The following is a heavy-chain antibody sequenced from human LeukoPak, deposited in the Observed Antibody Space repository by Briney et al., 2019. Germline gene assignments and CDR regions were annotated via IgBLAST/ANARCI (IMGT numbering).Heavy chain of an antibody. J-gene: IGHJ4*02. CDR1: GYTLTELS. V-gene: IGHV1-24*01. CDR3: ATFGAIVATGDY. CDR2: FDPEDSET. D-gene: IGHD5-12*01. Sequence: GASVKVSCKVSGYTLTELSMHWVRQAPGKGLEWMGGFDPEDSETIYAQKFQGRVTMTEDTSTDTAYMELSSLRSEDTAVYYCATFGAIVATGDYWGQGTQVTVSS.